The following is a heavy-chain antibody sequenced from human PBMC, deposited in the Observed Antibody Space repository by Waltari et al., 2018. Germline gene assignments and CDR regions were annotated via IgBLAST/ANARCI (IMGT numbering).Heavy chain of an antibody. J-gene: IGHJ4*02. D-gene: IGHD5-18*01. Sequence: EVQLVESGGGLVQPGGSLRLSCAASAFTCRSYALSWVRQAPGKGLEWVSAISGSGGSTYYADSVKGRFTISRDNSKNTLYLQMNSLRAEDTDVYYCAKGYSYGFDYFDYWGQGTLVTVSS. CDR2: ISGSGGST. V-gene: IGHV3-23*04. CDR3: AKGYSYGFDYFDY. CDR1: AFTCRSYA.